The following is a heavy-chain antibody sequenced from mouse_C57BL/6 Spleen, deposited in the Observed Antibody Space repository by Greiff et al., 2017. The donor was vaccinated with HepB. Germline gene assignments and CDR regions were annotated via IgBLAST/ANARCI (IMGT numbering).Heavy chain of an antibody. Sequence: QVQLQQPGTELVKPGASVKLSCKASGYTFTSCWMHWVKQRPGQGLEWLGNINPSNGGTNYNEKFKSKATLTVDKSSSTAYMQLSSLTSEDSAVYYCAREGNSNWGFDYRGQGTTLTVSS. D-gene: IGHD4-1*01. CDR3: AREGNSNWGFDY. V-gene: IGHV1-53*01. CDR1: GYTFTSCW. J-gene: IGHJ2*01. CDR2: INPSNGGT.